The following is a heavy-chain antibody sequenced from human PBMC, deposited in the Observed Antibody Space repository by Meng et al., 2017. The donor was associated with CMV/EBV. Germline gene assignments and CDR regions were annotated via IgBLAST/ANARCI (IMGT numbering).Heavy chain of an antibody. J-gene: IGHJ4*02. CDR2: INHSGST. V-gene: IGHV4-34*01. CDR3: ARGVGATGKADY. Sequence: QVPPQQWGAGLLKPSETPSLTCAVYGGSFSGYYWSWIRQPPGKGLEWIGEINHSGSTNYNPSLKSRVTISVDTSKNQFSLKLSSVTAADTAVYYCARGVGATGKADYWGQGTLVTVSS. D-gene: IGHD1-26*01. CDR1: GGSFSGYY.